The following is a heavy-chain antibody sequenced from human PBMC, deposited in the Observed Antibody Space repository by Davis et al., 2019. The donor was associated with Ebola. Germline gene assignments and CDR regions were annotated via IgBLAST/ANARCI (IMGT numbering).Heavy chain of an antibody. D-gene: IGHD4/OR15-4a*01. CDR1: GFTFSNAW. V-gene: IGHV3-15*01. Sequence: GESLKISCAASGFTFSNAWMSWARQAPGKGLEWVGRIKGKIDGVTTDYAVSVKGRFTISRDATQNMFYLQMNSLKTEDTAVYYCTTGSMVLGPTNAFDLWGQGTMVTVSS. CDR3: TTGSMVLGPTNAFDL. CDR2: IKGKIDGVTT. J-gene: IGHJ3*01.